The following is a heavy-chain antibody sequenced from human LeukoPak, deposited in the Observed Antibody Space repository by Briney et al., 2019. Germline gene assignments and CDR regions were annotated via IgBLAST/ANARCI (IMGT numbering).Heavy chain of an antibody. D-gene: IGHD6-13*01. CDR3: ARDLVLSSSWYAAFDI. J-gene: IGHJ3*02. CDR2: INTNTGNP. V-gene: IGHV7-4-1*02. CDR1: GYTFTSYA. Sequence: ASVKVSCKASGYTFTSYAMNWVRQAPGQGLEWMGWINTNTGNPTYAQGFTGRFVFSLDTSVSTAYLQISSLKAEDTAVYYCARDLVLSSSWYAAFDIWGQGTMVTVSS.